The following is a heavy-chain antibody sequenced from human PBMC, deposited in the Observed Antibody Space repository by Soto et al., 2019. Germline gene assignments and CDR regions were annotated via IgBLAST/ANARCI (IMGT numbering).Heavy chain of an antibody. Sequence: QVQLVQSGAEVKKPGSSVKVSCKASGGTFSSYTISWVRQAPGQGPEWMGRIIPILGIANYAQKFQGRVTITADKSTSTAYMELSSLRSEDTAVYYCAREYYYGSGSYLPGWGQGTLVTVSS. CDR1: GGTFSSYT. D-gene: IGHD3-10*01. CDR3: AREYYYGSGSYLPG. V-gene: IGHV1-69*02. CDR2: IIPILGIA. J-gene: IGHJ4*02.